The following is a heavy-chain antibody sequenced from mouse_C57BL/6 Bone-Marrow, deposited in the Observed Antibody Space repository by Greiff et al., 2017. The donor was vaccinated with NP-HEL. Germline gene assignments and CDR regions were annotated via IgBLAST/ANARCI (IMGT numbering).Heavy chain of an antibody. Sequence: VQLQQPGAELVKPGASVKLSCKASGYTFTSYWMQWVKQRPGQGLEWIGEIDPSDSYTNYNQKFKGKATLTVDTSSSTAYMQLSSLTSEDSAVYYCAIPRNYFDYWGQGTTLTVSS. V-gene: IGHV1-50*01. J-gene: IGHJ2*01. CDR3: AIPRNYFDY. CDR1: GYTFTSYW. CDR2: IDPSDSYT.